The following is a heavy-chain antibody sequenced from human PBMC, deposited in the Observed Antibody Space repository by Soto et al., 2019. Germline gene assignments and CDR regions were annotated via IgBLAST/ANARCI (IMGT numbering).Heavy chain of an antibody. CDR2: ISYDGSNK. Sequence: QVKLVESGGGVVQPGRSLRLSCAASGFTFSSYGMHWVRQAPGKGLEWVAVISYDGSNKYYADSVKGRFTISRDNSKNTLYLQMNSLRAEDTAVYYCAKDMQISIAVDFDYWGQGTLVTVSS. J-gene: IGHJ4*02. CDR3: AKDMQISIAVDFDY. V-gene: IGHV3-30*18. D-gene: IGHD6-19*01. CDR1: GFTFSSYG.